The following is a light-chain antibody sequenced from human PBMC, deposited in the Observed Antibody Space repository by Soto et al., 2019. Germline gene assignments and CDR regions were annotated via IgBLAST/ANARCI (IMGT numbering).Light chain of an antibody. CDR2: DVS. J-gene: IGLJ1*01. CDR3: SSYAGRHSYV. Sequence: ALTQPPSASGSPGQSVTISCTGTSSDVGAYNYVSWYQQHPGKAPRLMIYDVSKRPSGVPDRFSGSKSGNTASLTVSGLQAEDEADYFCSSYAGRHSYVFGAGTKVTVL. CDR1: SSDVGAYNY. V-gene: IGLV2-8*01.